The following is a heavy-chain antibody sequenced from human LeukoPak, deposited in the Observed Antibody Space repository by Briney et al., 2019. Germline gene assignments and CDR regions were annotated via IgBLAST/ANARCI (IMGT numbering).Heavy chain of an antibody. D-gene: IGHD3-3*01. CDR1: GYSISSASY. CDR3: ARPISSQGYFGVVID. V-gene: IGHV4-38-2*01. Sequence: SETLPLTCAVSGYSISSASYRGWIRQPPGKGLEWIGNIYHSGSPYYNPSLKSRVTISVDTSKNQFSLKLSSVTAADTAVYYCARPISSQGYFGVVIDWGQGTLVTVSS. CDR2: IYHSGSP. J-gene: IGHJ4*02.